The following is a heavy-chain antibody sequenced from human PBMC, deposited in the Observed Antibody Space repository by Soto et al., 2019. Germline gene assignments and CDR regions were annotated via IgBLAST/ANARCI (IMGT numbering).Heavy chain of an antibody. V-gene: IGHV3-33*01. Sequence: QVQLVESGGGVVQPGRSLRLSCAASGFTFSSYGMHWVRQAPGKGLEWVAVIWYDGSNKYYADSVKGRFTISRDNSKNTLYLQMNSLRAEDTAVYYCARDPLYCSGGSCYSPQPLDYWGQGTLVTVSS. CDR2: IWYDGSNK. CDR3: ARDPLYCSGGSCYSPQPLDY. D-gene: IGHD2-15*01. CDR1: GFTFSSYG. J-gene: IGHJ4*02.